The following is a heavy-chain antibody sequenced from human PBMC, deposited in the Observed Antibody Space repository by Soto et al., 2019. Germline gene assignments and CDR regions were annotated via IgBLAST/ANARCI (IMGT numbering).Heavy chain of an antibody. V-gene: IGHV3-66*01. CDR2: IQSGGST. Sequence: HPGGSLRLSCAASGFSVSTKYMSWVRQAPGKGLEWLSIIQSGGSTYYADSVKGRFTISRDNAKNSLYLQMNSLRDEDTAVYYCARAPRPLYGMDVWGQGTTVTVSS. J-gene: IGHJ6*02. CDR1: GFSVSTKY. CDR3: ARAPRPLYGMDV.